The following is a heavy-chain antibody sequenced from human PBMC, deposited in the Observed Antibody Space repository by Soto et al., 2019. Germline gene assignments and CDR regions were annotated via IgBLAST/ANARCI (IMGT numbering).Heavy chain of an antibody. CDR3: ARSRGGYCSGGSCYPTYYYYGMDV. CDR1: GGTFSSYA. CDR2: IIPIFGTA. D-gene: IGHD2-15*01. J-gene: IGHJ6*02. V-gene: IGHV1-69*13. Sequence: SVKVSCKASGGTFSSYAISWVRQAPGQGLEWMGGIIPIFGTANYAQKFQCRVTITADESTSTAYMELSSLRSEDTAVYYCARSRGGYCSGGSCYPTYYYYGMDVWGQGTTVTVSS.